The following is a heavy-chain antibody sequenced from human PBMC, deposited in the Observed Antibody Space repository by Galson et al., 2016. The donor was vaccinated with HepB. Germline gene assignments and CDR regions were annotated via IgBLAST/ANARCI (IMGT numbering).Heavy chain of an antibody. CDR2: ISGRGGIT. J-gene: IGHJ3*01. CDR3: VKQNGISLDF. V-gene: IGHV3-23*01. Sequence: SLRLSCAASGFMFSSHAMSWVRQAPGKGLEWVSTISGRGGITDYADSGKGRFTISRDNSKNTLYLQMNSLTAEDTAVYYCVKQNGISLDFWGRGTMVTVSS. D-gene: IGHD1-26*01. CDR1: GFMFSSHA.